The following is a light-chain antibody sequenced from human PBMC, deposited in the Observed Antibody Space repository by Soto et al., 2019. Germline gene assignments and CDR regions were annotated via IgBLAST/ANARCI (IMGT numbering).Light chain of an antibody. J-gene: IGLJ3*02. CDR1: SSNIGSNT. Sequence: QPVLTQPPSASGTPGQRVTISCSGSSSNIGSNTVNWYQQLPGTAPKLLIYKNNQRPSGVPDRFSGSKSGTSASLAISGLQSEDEADYYCAAWDDTLDGHWVFGGGTKLTVL. V-gene: IGLV1-44*01. CDR3: AAWDDTLDGHWV. CDR2: KNN.